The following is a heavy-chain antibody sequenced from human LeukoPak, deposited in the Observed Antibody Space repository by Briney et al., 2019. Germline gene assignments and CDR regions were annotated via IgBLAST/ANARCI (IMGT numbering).Heavy chain of an antibody. CDR3: ARMPRITMIAAEDY. CDR2: IKSKTDGGTT. D-gene: IGHD3-22*01. CDR1: GFTFSNAW. Sequence: GGSLRLSCAASGFTFSNAWMSWVRQAPGKGLEWVGRIKSKTDGGTTDYAAPVKGRFTISRDDSKNTLYLQMNSLKTEDTAVYYCARMPRITMIAAEDYWGQGTLVTVSS. J-gene: IGHJ4*02. V-gene: IGHV3-15*01.